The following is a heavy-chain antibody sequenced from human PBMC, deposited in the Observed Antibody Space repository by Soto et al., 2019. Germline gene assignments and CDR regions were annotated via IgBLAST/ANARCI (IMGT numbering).Heavy chain of an antibody. CDR3: AKNDCGYTTCQVIAH. J-gene: IGHJ4*02. CDR2: ISGAGNSA. CDR1: GFTFSDYA. Sequence: EVQLMESGGGLVQPGGSLRLSCAASGFTFSDYAMSWVRQAPGKGLEWVSAISGAGNSASHASSVQGRFVISRDNSKNTLFLQMNSLRAEDTAAYYWAKNDCGYTTCQVIAHWGQGTLVTVSS. V-gene: IGHV3-23*01. D-gene: IGHD2-21*01.